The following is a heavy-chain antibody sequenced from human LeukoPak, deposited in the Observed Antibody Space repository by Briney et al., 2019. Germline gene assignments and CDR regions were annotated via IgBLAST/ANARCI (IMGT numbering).Heavy chain of an antibody. CDR3: ARGHDSSAEVYYYYMDV. CDR2: IIPIFGTA. Sequence: SVKVSCKASGGTFSSYAISWVRQAPAQGLEWMGGIIPIFGTANYAQKFQGRVTITTDESTSTAYMELSSLRSEDTAVYYCARGHDSSAEVYYYYMDVWGKGTTVTVSS. CDR1: GGTFSSYA. D-gene: IGHD3-22*01. J-gene: IGHJ6*03. V-gene: IGHV1-69*05.